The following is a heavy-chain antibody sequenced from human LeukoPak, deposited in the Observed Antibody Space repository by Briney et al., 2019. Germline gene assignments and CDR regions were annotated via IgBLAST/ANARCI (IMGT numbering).Heavy chain of an antibody. CDR2: INPNSGGT. Sequence: AAVTVRFSASGYTFTFYYLHWLRQPPGQGMERMGWINPNSGGTNYAQKFQGSVIKTRDTSISTAYMELIRLKTDDTAVYYCARERRTSSITMVRGPREFFPWGQGALVTASS. V-gene: IGHV1-2*02. CDR1: GYTFTFYY. D-gene: IGHD3-10*01. J-gene: IGHJ5*02. CDR3: ARERRTSSITMVRGPREFFP.